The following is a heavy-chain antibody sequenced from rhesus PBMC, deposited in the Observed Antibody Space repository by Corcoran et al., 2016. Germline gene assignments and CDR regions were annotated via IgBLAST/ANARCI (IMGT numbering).Heavy chain of an antibody. D-gene: IGHD5-12*01. CDR2: CSGPRVNT. CDR3: ARRPGNTYSNDY. V-gene: IGHV4-65*01. CDR1: AGSISSGNW. Sequence: QVQLQESGPGLVKPSETLSLTCAVSAGSISSGNWWSWIRQSPGKGLEWIGQCSGPRVNTNSNPPLRSRVTISTDTSKNQFSLKVSSVTAADTAVYYCARRPGNTYSNDYWGQGVLVTVSS. J-gene: IGHJ4*01.